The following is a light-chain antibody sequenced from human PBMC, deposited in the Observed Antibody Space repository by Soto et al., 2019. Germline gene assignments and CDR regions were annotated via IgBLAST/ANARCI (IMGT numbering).Light chain of an antibody. CDR2: DAS. J-gene: IGKJ3*01. CDR3: QQHEDLPLT. V-gene: IGKV1-33*01. Sequence: DIQMTQSPSSLSASVGDRVTITCQASQGISKSLNWYQQKPGKAPKHLIYDASILETGVPSRFTGSGSGTDFTFTISGLQPEDIATYYCQQHEDLPLTFGPGTKVNIK. CDR1: QGISKS.